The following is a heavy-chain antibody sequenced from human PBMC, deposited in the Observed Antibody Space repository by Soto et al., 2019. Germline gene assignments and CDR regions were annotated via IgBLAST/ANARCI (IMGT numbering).Heavy chain of an antibody. CDR2: ITSSSGHI. CDR3: AKAHFHYYYGMDV. V-gene: IGHV3-21*01. Sequence: GGSLRLSCEASGFTLTTYTMNWVRQASGKGLEWVSSITSSSGHIYYADSVKGRFTIPRDNARNSLYLQMNSLRAEDTAVYYCAKAHFHYYYGMDVWGQGTTVTVSS. J-gene: IGHJ6*02. CDR1: GFTLTTYT.